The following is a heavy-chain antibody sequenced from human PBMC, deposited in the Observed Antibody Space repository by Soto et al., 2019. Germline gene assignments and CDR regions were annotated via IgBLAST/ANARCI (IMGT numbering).Heavy chain of an antibody. CDR2: IYYSGST. Sequence: QLQLQVSGPGLVKPSETLSLTCTVSGGSISSSRYYWGWIRQPPGKGLEWIGRIYYSGSTYYNPSLKSRVTISVDTSKNQFSLKLSSVTAADTAVYYCTNSNWFDPWGQGTLVTVSS. CDR1: GGSISSSRYY. D-gene: IGHD3-10*01. J-gene: IGHJ5*02. V-gene: IGHV4-39*01. CDR3: TNSNWFDP.